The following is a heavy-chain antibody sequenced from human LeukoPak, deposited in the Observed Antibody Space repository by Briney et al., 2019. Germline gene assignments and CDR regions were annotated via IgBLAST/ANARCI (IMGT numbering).Heavy chain of an antibody. CDR3: ARQSIAVAGTKYFQH. Sequence: GESLKISCKGSGYSFTSYWIGWVRQMPGKGLEWMGIIYPGDSDTRYSPFFQGQVTISADKSISTAYLQWSSLKASDTAMYYCARQSIAVAGTKYFQHWGQGTLVTVSS. V-gene: IGHV5-51*01. CDR1: GYSFTSYW. CDR2: IYPGDSDT. J-gene: IGHJ1*01. D-gene: IGHD6-19*01.